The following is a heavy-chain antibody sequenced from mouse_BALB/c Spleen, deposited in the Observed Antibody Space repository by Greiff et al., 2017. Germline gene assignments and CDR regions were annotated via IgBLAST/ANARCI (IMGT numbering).Heavy chain of an antibody. V-gene: IGHV14-3*02. CDR2: IDPANGNT. CDR3: ARRNYDAMDD. CDR1: GFNIKDTY. Sequence: VQLQQSGAELVKPGASVKLSCTASGFNIKDTYMHWVKQRPEQGLEWIGRIDPANGNTKYDPKFQGKATITADTSSNTAYLQLSSLTSEDTAVYYCARRNYDAMDDWGQGTSVTVSS. J-gene: IGHJ4*01. D-gene: IGHD2-1*01.